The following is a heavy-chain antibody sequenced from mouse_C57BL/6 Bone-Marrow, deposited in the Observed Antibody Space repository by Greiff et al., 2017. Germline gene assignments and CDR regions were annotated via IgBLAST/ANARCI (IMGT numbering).Heavy chain of an antibody. CDR1: GYTFTSYW. CDR2: IDPSDSYT. D-gene: IGHD1-1*01. J-gene: IGHJ4*01. Sequence: QVQLQQPGAELVKPGASVKLSCKASGYTFTSYWMHWVKQRPGQGLEWIGEIDPSDSYTNYNQKFKGKSTLPVDKASSTAYMQLSSLTSEDSAVYYCARGDYYYGSSPYAMDYWGRGTSVTVSS. CDR3: ARGDYYYGSSPYAMDY. V-gene: IGHV1-69*01.